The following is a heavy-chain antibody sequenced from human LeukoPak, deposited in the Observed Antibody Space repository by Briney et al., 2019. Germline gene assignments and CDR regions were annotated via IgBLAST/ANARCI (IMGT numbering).Heavy chain of an antibody. CDR2: IKQDGSEK. V-gene: IGHV3-7*03. CDR1: GFTFSSFA. D-gene: IGHD1-26*01. J-gene: IGHJ5*02. CDR3: ARDLGSGSYLGNWFDP. Sequence: GGSLRLSCAASGFTFSSFAMTWVRQAPGKGLEWVANIKQDGSEKYYVDSVKGRFTISRDNAKNSLYLQMNSLRAEDTAVYYCARDLGSGSYLGNWFDPWGQGTLVTVSS.